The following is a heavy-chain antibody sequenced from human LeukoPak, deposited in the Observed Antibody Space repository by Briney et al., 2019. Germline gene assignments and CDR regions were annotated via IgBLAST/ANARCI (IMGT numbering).Heavy chain of an antibody. D-gene: IGHD4-17*01. V-gene: IGHV3-23*01. J-gene: IGHJ3*01. CDR1: GLTFRNYA. Sequence: GGSLRLSCAASGLTFRNYAMTWVRQAPGKGLEWVSSVTGGGDGTSYADSVKGRFTVYRDNSKNTLYLQMYSLRAGDTAVYYCAKDPNGDYVGAFDSWGQGTLVTVSS. CDR2: VTGGGDGT. CDR3: AKDPNGDYVGAFDS.